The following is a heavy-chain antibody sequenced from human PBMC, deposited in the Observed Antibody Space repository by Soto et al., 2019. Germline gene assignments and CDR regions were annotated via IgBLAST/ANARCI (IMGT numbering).Heavy chain of an antibody. CDR1: GGSFSGYY. CDR2: INHSGST. Sequence: QVQLQQWGAGLLKPSETLSLTCAVYGGSFSGYYWSWIRQPPGKGLEWIGEINHSGSTNYNPSLKSRITTSAATYKTQFSLKLSSVTAADGSRYYCARVSPWGRGVIGYWGQGTLVTVSS. CDR3: ARVSPWGRGVIGY. V-gene: IGHV4-34*01. D-gene: IGHD1-26*01. J-gene: IGHJ4*02.